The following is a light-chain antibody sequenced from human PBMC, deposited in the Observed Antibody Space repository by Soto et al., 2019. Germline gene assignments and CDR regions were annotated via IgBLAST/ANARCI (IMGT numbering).Light chain of an antibody. V-gene: IGKV3-20*01. CDR2: GAS. CDR1: QSVRSSY. CDR3: QQYGSSPPVT. J-gene: IGKJ4*01. Sequence: EIVLTQFPGTLSLSPGERATLSCRASQSVRSSYLAWYQQKPGQAPRLLIYGASSRATGIPDRFSGSGSGKDFSLTISILEPEDFAVYYCQQYGSSPPVTVGGGTKVEIK.